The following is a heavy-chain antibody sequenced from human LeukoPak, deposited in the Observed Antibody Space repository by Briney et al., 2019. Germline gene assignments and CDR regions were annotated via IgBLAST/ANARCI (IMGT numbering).Heavy chain of an antibody. D-gene: IGHD3-22*01. J-gene: IGHJ4*02. CDR2: IYPGDSDT. CDR1: GYSFTSYW. CDR3: ARQVNYDSSGYYPGPIDY. V-gene: IGHV5-51*01. Sequence: GESLKISCKGSGYSFTSYWIGWVRQMPGKGLEWMGIIYPGDSDTRYSPSFQGQVTISADKSISTAYLQWSSLKASDTAMYYCARQVNYDSSGYYPGPIDYWGQGTLVTVSS.